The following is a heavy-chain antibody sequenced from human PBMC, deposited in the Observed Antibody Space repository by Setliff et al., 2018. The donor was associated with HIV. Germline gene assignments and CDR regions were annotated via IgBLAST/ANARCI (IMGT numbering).Heavy chain of an antibody. D-gene: IGHD3-22*01. CDR3: AREIGDYYDSSGYYPPTDYYYGMDV. Sequence: ASVKVSCKASGYTFNNYGISWVRQAPGQGLEWMGWINTHSGYTSYAQNVQGRVTMTTDTSTSPAYMELRSLRSDDTAVYYCAREIGDYYDSSGYYPPTDYYYGMDVWGQGTTVTSP. V-gene: IGHV1-18*01. CDR2: INTHSGYT. CDR1: GYTFNNYG. J-gene: IGHJ6*02.